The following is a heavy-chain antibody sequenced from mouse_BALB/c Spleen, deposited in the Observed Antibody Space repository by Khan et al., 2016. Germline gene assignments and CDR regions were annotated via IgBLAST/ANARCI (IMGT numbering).Heavy chain of an antibody. D-gene: IGHD2-5*01. CDR2: IDPSSDYT. CDR3: GRSRGMDSNYLFDY. J-gene: IGHJ2*01. CDR1: GYTFTSYT. V-gene: IGHV1-4*01. Sequence: VQLQESGAELARPGASVKMSCKASGYTFTSYTMHWVKQRPGQGLEWIGFIDPSSDYTPYNQKFKDKATLTADKSSSTAYMQLSSLTYEDSDGSYWGRSRGMDSNYLFDYWGQGTTLTVSS.